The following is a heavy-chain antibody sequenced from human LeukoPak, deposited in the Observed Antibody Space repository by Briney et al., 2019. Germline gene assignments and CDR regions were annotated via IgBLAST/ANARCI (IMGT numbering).Heavy chain of an antibody. CDR3: ARESAEGIAVAGLDY. D-gene: IGHD6-19*01. J-gene: IGHJ4*02. CDR2: IKQDGSEK. CDR1: GFTFSSYW. V-gene: IGHV3-7*01. Sequence: GGSLRLSCAASGFTFSSYWMSWVRRAPGKGLEWVANIKQDGSEKYYVDSVKGRFTISRDNAKNSLYLQMNSLRAEDTAVYYCARESAEGIAVAGLDYWGQGTLVTVSS.